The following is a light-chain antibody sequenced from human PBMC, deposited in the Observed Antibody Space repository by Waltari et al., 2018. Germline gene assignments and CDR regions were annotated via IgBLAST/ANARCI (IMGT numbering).Light chain of an antibody. CDR3: ATWDERLTGFWV. V-gene: IGLV1-47*02. CDR2: SDK. J-gene: IGLJ3*02. CDR1: SANVGTNS. Sequence: QSVLTQPPSASGTPGQTVTISCSGGSANVGTNSVSWYKQLPGVAPELLLYSDKRRPPGGPDGFSGARSGTSASLAISGLRSDDEADYYYATWDERLTGFWVFGGGTRLTV.